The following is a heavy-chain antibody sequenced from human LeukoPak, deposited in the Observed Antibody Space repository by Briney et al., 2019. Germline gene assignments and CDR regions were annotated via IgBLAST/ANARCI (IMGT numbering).Heavy chain of an antibody. Sequence: GGSLRLSCAASGFTFSSYAMSWVRQAPGKGLEWVSAISGSGGSTYYADSVKGRFTISRDNSKNTLYLQMNSLRAEDTALYYCAKDGYYYDSSGYYLDYWGQGTLVTVSS. J-gene: IGHJ4*02. D-gene: IGHD3-22*01. V-gene: IGHV3-23*01. CDR3: AKDGYYYDSSGYYLDY. CDR2: ISGSGGST. CDR1: GFTFSSYA.